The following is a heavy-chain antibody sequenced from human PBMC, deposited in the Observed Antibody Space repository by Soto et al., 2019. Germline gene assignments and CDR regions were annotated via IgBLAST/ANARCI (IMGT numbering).Heavy chain of an antibody. V-gene: IGHV3-33*01. CDR2: IWYDGSNK. CDR3: ARGDSAVAVAYYYYMDV. D-gene: IGHD6-19*01. Sequence: GGSLRLSCAASGFTFSSYGMHWVRQAPGKGLEWVAVIWYDGSNKYYADSVKGRFTISRDNSKNTLYLQMNSLRAEDTAVYYCARGDSAVAVAYYYYMDVWGKGTTVTVSS. J-gene: IGHJ6*03. CDR1: GFTFSSYG.